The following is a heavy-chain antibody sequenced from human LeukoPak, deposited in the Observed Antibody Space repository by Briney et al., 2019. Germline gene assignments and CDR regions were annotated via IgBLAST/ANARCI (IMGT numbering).Heavy chain of an antibody. CDR2: INHSGST. CDR1: GVSFSGYY. Sequence: SETLSRNGAVYGVSFSGYYWSWIRQPPGKGLEWIGEINHSGSTNYNPSLKSRVTISVDTSKNQFSLKLSSVTAADTAVYYCARDQRGVRGVSDGGYYGMDVWGQGTTVTVSS. D-gene: IGHD3-10*01. CDR3: ARDQRGVRGVSDGGYYGMDV. J-gene: IGHJ6*02. V-gene: IGHV4-34*01.